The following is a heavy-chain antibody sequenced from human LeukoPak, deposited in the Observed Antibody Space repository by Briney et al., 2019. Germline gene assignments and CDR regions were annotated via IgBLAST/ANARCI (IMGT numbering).Heavy chain of an antibody. J-gene: IGHJ4*02. V-gene: IGHV4-34*01. CDR1: GGSFSGYY. CDR3: ARPLWSGYFYFDY. CDR2: INHSGST. Sequence: SETLSLTCAVYGGSFSGYYWSWIRQPPGKGLEWIGEINHSGSTNYNPSLKSRVTISVDTSKNQFSLKLSSVTAADTAVYYCARPLWSGYFYFDYWGQGTLVTVSS. D-gene: IGHD3-3*01.